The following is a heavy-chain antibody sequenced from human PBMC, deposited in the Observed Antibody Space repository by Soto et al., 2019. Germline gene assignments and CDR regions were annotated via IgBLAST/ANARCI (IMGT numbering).Heavy chain of an antibody. J-gene: IGHJ6*02. D-gene: IGHD3-16*02. V-gene: IGHV4-34*01. Sequence: PSETLSLTCTVYGGSFSGYYWTWIRQPPGKGLEWIGEINHSGGTNYNPSLKSRVTISIDTSKNQSSLKLRSVIAADTAVYYCARRVDDYVWGRYRLSSYGMDVWGQG. CDR2: INHSGGT. CDR3: ARRVDDYVWGRYRLSSYGMDV. CDR1: GGSFSGYY.